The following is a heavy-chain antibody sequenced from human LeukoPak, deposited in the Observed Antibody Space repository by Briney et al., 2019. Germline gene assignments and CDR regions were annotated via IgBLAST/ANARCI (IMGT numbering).Heavy chain of an antibody. V-gene: IGHV3-23*01. CDR2: IGGSGGST. Sequence: PGGSLRLSCAASGFTFSSYAMSWVRQAPGKGLELVSAIGGSGGSTYYADSVKGRFTISRDNSKNTLYLQMNSLRAEDTAVYYCAKGRDNWNYGRAFDIWGQGTVVTVSS. CDR1: GFTFSSYA. D-gene: IGHD1-7*01. J-gene: IGHJ3*02. CDR3: AKGRDNWNYGRAFDI.